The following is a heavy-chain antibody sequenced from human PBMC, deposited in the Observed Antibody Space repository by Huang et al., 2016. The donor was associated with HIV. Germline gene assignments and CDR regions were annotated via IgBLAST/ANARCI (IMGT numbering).Heavy chain of an antibody. CDR1: GFLFSNYG. J-gene: IGHJ1*01. CDR3: ALKGDSSGWEYFRH. D-gene: IGHD6-19*01. CDR2: ISYEGSNK. Sequence: QVQLVESGGGVVQPGRSLRLSCAASGFLFSNYGMHWVRQAPGKGMEGVAVISYEGSNKYYTDSVKGRFSISRDNSKNTLYLQMNSLRAEDTAVYYCALKGDSSGWEYFRHWGQGTLVTVSS. V-gene: IGHV3-30*03.